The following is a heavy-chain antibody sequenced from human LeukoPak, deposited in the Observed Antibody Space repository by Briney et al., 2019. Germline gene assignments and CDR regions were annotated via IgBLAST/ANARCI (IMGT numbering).Heavy chain of an antibody. D-gene: IGHD2-2*02. CDR2: IYCSDGT. J-gene: IGHJ4*02. CDR1: GFSRNTGGVG. CDR3: SHYDLFAIQNIDY. V-gene: IGHV2-5*01. Sequence: SGATLVHPTQTLTLTCTFSGFSRNTGGVGGGWFRQPPEKPLGWLALIYCSDGTRYSLSLQSRLTITNDTDKNKIVLTMPNMDPVDTATYYYSHYDLFAIQNIDYWGQGTVVAVSS.